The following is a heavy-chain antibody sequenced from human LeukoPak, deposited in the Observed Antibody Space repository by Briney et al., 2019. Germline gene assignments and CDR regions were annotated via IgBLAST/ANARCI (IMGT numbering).Heavy chain of an antibody. D-gene: IGHD5-24*01. CDR1: GFTFSSYW. CDR2: IKKDGGEK. J-gene: IGHJ6*02. V-gene: IGHV3-7*05. Sequence: GGSLRLSCAASGFTFSSYWMTWVRQAPGKGLEWVANIKKDGGEKYYVDSVKGRFTISRDNAKNALFLQMNSLRAEDTAVYYCARDRTGGMASHYYYYGMDVWGQGTTVTVSS. CDR3: ARDRTGGMASHYYYYGMDV.